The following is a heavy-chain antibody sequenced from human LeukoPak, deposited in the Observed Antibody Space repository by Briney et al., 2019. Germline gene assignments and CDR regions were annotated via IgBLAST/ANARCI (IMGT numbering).Heavy chain of an antibody. V-gene: IGHV1-2*02. D-gene: IGHD2-2*01. Sequence: AASVKVSCKASGYTFTGYYMHWVRQAPGQGLEWMGWINPNSGGTNYVQKFQGRVTMTRDTPISTAYMELSRLRSDDTAVYYCARDTIVVVPAASFDYWGQGTLVTVSS. J-gene: IGHJ4*02. CDR3: ARDTIVVVPAASFDY. CDR1: GYTFTGYY. CDR2: INPNSGGT.